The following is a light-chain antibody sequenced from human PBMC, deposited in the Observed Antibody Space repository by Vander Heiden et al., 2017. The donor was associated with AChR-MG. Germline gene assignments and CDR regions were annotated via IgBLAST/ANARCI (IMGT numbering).Light chain of an antibody. V-gene: IGLV1-40*01. CDR2: GNS. CDR1: SSNIEAGYD. Sequence: QSVLTQPPSVSGAPGQRGTISCTGSSSNIEAGYDVNSYQQLPGTAPTPLICGNSNRPSGVPDRFSGSKSGTSASLAITGSQAEDEADYYCQSYDSSLSGLVFGGGTKLTVL. J-gene: IGLJ2*01. CDR3: QSYDSSLSGLV.